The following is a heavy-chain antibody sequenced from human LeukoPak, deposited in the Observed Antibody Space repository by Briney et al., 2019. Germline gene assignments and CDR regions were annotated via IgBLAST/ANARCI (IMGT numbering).Heavy chain of an antibody. CDR2: INQDGSEK. CDR3: ARAFSASYYGSGSYWYY. J-gene: IGHJ4*02. V-gene: IGHV3-7*01. Sequence: GGTLRLSCAASGFTFSSYWMSWARQAPGKGLECVAHINQDGSEKYYVDSVKGRFTISRDNAKNSLYLQMNSLRAEDTAVYYCARAFSASYYGSGSYWYYWGQGTLVTVSS. CDR1: GFTFSSYW. D-gene: IGHD3-10*01.